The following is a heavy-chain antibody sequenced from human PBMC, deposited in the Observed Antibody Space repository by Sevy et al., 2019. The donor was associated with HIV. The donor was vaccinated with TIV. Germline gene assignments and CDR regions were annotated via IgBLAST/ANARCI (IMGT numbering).Heavy chain of an antibody. Sequence: SETLSLTCTVSGGSISSSSYYWGWIRQPPGQGLEWIGSIYYSGSTYYNPSLKSRVTISVDTSKNQFSLKLSSVTAADTAVYYCATQDGYNLRYFDYWGQGTLVTVSS. J-gene: IGHJ4*02. CDR2: IYYSGST. CDR3: ATQDGYNLRYFDY. V-gene: IGHV4-39*01. D-gene: IGHD5-12*01. CDR1: GGSISSSSYY.